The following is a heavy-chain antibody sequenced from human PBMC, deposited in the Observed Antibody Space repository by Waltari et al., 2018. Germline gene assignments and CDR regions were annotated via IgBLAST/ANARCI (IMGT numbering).Heavy chain of an antibody. CDR1: GFTFDDYA. V-gene: IGHV3-43D*04. D-gene: IGHD3-22*01. CDR2: ISWDGGST. Sequence: EVQLVESGGVVVQPGGSLRLSCAASGFTFDDYAMHWVRQAPGKGLEWVSLISWDGGSTYYADSVKGRFTISRDNAKNSLYLQMNSLRVEDTAVYYCAGSVSSGYHPFDYWGQGTLVTVSS. CDR3: AGSVSSGYHPFDY. J-gene: IGHJ4*02.